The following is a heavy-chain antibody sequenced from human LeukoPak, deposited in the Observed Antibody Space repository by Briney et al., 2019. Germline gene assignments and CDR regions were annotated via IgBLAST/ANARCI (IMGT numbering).Heavy chain of an antibody. CDR2: IKQDGSEK. CDR1: GFNFSSYW. Sequence: GGSLRLSCAAAGFNFSSYWMSWVRHAPGKGLEWLANIKQDGSEKYYVDSVKGRFTISRDNAKDSLYLQMNSLRAEDTAVYYCARDGMGYSDAFDIWGQGTMVTVSS. V-gene: IGHV3-7*01. CDR3: ARDGMGYSDAFDI. J-gene: IGHJ3*02. D-gene: IGHD3-22*01.